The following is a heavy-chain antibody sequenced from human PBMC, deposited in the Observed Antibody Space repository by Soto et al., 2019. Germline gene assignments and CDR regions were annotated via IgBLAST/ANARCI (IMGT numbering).Heavy chain of an antibody. CDR3: AGRSGSSDY. D-gene: IGHD3-10*01. J-gene: IGHJ4*02. V-gene: IGHV3-30*04. CDR2: ISYDEIDK. CDR1: GFTFSNYT. Sequence: QVQLVESGGDVVQPGRSLRLSCAASGFTFSNYTMHWVRQAPGKGLEWVALISYDEIDKYFADAVKGRFTISRDNSKNTLYLQMDSLRAEDTAVYYCAGRSGSSDYWGRGTLVTVSS.